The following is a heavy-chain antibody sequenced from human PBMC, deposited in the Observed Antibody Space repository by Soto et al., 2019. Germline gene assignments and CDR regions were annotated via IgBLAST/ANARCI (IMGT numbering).Heavy chain of an antibody. V-gene: IGHV5-10-1*03. CDR2: IDASDSYT. Sequence: EVQLVQSGAEVKKPGESLRISCKGSGYSFTSYWISWVRQMPGKGLEWMGRIDASDSYTNYRPSLQGHVTISADKSNSTAYLQWSSLKASDTAMYYCARHMVVPAAKSWFDHWGQGTLVTVSS. J-gene: IGHJ5*02. CDR3: ARHMVVPAAKSWFDH. CDR1: GYSFTSYW. D-gene: IGHD2-2*01.